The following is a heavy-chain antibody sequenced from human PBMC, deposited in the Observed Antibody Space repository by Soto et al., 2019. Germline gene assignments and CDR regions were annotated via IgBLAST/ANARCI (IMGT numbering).Heavy chain of an antibody. J-gene: IGHJ4*02. Sequence: GGSLRLSCAASGFTFSSYSMNWVRQAPGKGLEWVSSISSSSSYIYYADSVKGRFTVSRDNAKNSLYLQMNSLRAEDTAVYYCASDQRTDSSGYSLDYWGQGTLVTVSS. CDR3: ASDQRTDSSGYSLDY. CDR2: ISSSSSYI. D-gene: IGHD3-22*01. CDR1: GFTFSSYS. V-gene: IGHV3-21*01.